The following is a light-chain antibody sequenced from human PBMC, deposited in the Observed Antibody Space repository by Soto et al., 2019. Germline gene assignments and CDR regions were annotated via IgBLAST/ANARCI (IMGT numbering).Light chain of an antibody. J-gene: IGKJ1*01. V-gene: IGKV4-1*01. CDR1: QSGLLSSTNETC. Sequence: DIVLTQSPDSLAVSLGEPAATNFKSSQSGLLSSTNETCLAWYQHKPRQPPMLPLYCASTRESGVPDRLSGNKSRKEFTLSISSIQAEDVAVDYGQQCYRPPGTLGQGTKVEIK. CDR2: CAS. CDR3: QQCYRPPGT.